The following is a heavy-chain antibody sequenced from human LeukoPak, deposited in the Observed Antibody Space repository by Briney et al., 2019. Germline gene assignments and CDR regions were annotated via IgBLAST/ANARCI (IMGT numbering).Heavy chain of an antibody. CDR2: INPKSGAT. CDR1: GYTFTGYY. J-gene: IGHJ6*02. Sequence: GASVKVSCKASGYTFTGYYMHWVRQAPGQGLEWMGWINPKSGATTYAQKFHDRVNLTRDTSINTAYMDLSGLTSDDTAVFYCAKGATEGYYYYYGLDVWGQGTTVTVSS. CDR3: AKGATEGYYYYYGLDV. V-gene: IGHV1-2*02.